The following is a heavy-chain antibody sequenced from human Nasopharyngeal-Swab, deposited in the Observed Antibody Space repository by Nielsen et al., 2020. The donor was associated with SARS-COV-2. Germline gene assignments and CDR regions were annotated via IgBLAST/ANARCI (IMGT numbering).Heavy chain of an antibody. CDR1: GFTFSSYS. CDR2: ISSSSSTI. CDR3: ARLSGTHY. J-gene: IGHJ4*02. Sequence: GESLKISCAASGFTFSSYSMNWVRQALGKGLEWVSYISSSSSTIYYADSVKGRFTISRDNAKNSLYLQMNSLRAEDTAVYYCARLSGTHYWGQGTLVTVSS. D-gene: IGHD1-1*01. V-gene: IGHV3-48*04.